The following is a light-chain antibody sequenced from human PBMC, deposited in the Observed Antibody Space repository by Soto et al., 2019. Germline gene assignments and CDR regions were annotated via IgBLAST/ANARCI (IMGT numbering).Light chain of an antibody. V-gene: IGLV2-8*01. CDR1: KNDIGVYDF. CDR3: KSYAGSNTYV. J-gene: IGLJ1*01. Sequence: SALTHPPSAAGSPGQSFTISCTGTKNDIGVYDFVSWYQHHPGKAPRLIIYEVVQRPSGVPDRFSGSKSGNTASLTVSGLQAADEADYFCKSYAGSNTYVFGRGTKVTVL. CDR2: EVV.